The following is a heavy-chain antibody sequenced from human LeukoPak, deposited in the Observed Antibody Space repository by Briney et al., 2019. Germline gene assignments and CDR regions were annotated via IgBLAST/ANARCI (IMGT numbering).Heavy chain of an antibody. J-gene: IGHJ4*02. CDR2: INPSGGST. CDR1: GYTFTSYY. V-gene: IGHV1-46*01. CDR3: ARTIVDGGTSY. Sequence: ASVKVSCTVSGYTFTSYYIHWVRQAPGQGLEWMGKINPSGGSTNYAQKFQGRVTLTRDTSTSTVYMELSSLRSDDTAVYYCARTIVDGGTSYWGQGTLVTVSS. D-gene: IGHD2-15*01.